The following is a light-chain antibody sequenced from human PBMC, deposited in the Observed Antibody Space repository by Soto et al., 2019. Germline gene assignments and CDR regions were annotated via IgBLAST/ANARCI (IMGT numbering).Light chain of an antibody. V-gene: IGKV1-27*01. J-gene: IGKJ4*01. CDR1: QGISSW. Sequence: DIHMTQSPSSVCASVGDRVNITCRASQGISSWLAWYQQKPGKVPKLLIYAASTLQSGVPSRFSGSGSGTDFTLIISSLQPEDVATYYCQKYNSAPLTFGGGTKVDIK. CDR3: QKYNSAPLT. CDR2: AAS.